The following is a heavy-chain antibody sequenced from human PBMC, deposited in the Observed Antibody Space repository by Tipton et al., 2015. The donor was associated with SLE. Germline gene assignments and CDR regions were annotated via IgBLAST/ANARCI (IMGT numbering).Heavy chain of an antibody. Sequence: QSGAEVKKPGASVRVSCKASGYTFTTYGISWVRQAPGQGLEWMGWISTYNGNTNYAQKLQGRVTMTSDTSTSTAYMELRSLRSDDTAIYYCARVRVDTAMGVFAFWGQGTLVTVSS. J-gene: IGHJ4*02. CDR2: ISTYNGNT. D-gene: IGHD5-18*01. V-gene: IGHV1-18*01. CDR1: GYTFTTYG. CDR3: ARVRVDTAMGVFAF.